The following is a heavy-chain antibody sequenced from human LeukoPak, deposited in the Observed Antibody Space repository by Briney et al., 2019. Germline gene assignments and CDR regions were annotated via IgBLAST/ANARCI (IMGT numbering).Heavy chain of an antibody. J-gene: IGHJ3*02. D-gene: IGHD1-26*01. CDR2: IYYSGST. CDR3: ARSGGYFSFDI. Sequence: PSETLSLTCTVSGGSISSGGYYWSWIRQHPGKGLEWIGYIYYSGSTYYNPSLKSRVTISVDRSKNQFSLKLSSLTAADTAVYYCARSGGYFSFDIWGQGTMVTVSS. CDR1: GGSISSGGYY. V-gene: IGHV4-31*03.